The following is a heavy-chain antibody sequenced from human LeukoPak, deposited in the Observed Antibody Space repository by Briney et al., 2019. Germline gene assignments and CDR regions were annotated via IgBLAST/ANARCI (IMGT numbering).Heavy chain of an antibody. J-gene: IGHJ5*02. V-gene: IGHV1-69*06. CDR3: ARDRYYGSGSPPFDP. D-gene: IGHD3-10*01. CDR2: IIPIFGTA. Sequence: GASVKVSCKASGGTFSSYAISWVRQAPGQGLEWMGGIIPIFGTANYAQKFQGRVTITADKSTSTVYMELSSLRSEDTAVYYCARDRYYGSGSPPFDPWGQGTLVTVSS. CDR1: GGTFSSYA.